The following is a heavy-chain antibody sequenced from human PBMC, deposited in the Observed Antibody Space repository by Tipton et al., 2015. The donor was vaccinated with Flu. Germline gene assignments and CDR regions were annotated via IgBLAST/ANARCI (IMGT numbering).Heavy chain of an antibody. CDR1: GFTFSDYA. D-gene: IGHD1-14*01. V-gene: IGHV3-64*07. CDR3: AGGMNTGLVDV. Sequence: QLVQSGGGLVQPGGSLRLSCAASGFTFSDYAMHWVRQAPGKGLEYVSVISSNGDNTYYADSVKGRFTISRDNSKNTLYLQMGSLRADDMAVYYCAGGMNTGLVDVWGQGTTVTVSS. J-gene: IGHJ6*02. CDR2: ISSNGDNT.